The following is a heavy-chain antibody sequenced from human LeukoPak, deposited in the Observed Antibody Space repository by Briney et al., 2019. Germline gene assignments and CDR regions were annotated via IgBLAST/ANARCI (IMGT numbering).Heavy chain of an antibody. J-gene: IGHJ6*03. Sequence: GGSLRLSCAASGFTFSSYGMHLVRQAPGKGLEWVAVISYDGSNKYYADSVKGRFTISRDNSKNTLYLQMNSLRAEDTAVYYCAKDKQLTIYYYYYMDVWGKGTTVTVSS. D-gene: IGHD6-13*01. CDR1: GFTFSSYG. CDR3: AKDKQLTIYYYYYMDV. V-gene: IGHV3-30*18. CDR2: ISYDGSNK.